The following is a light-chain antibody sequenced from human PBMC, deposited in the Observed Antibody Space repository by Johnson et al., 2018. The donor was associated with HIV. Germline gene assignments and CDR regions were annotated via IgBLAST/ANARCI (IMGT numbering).Light chain of an antibody. V-gene: IGLV1-51*01. CDR2: DNN. Sequence: QSVLTQPPSVSAAPGQTVTISCSGSSSNIGNNYVSWYQQLPGTVPKLLIYDNNKRPSGIPDRFSGSKSGTSATLGITGLQTGDEADYYCGTWDSSLSAYVFGTGTKVTVL. CDR3: GTWDSSLSAYV. CDR1: SSNIGNNY. J-gene: IGLJ1*01.